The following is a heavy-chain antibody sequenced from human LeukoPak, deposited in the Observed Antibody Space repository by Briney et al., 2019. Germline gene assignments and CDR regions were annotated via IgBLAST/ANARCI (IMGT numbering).Heavy chain of an antibody. V-gene: IGHV1-69*05. CDR3: ATALVRRYYYYYMDV. CDR1: GGTFSSYA. D-gene: IGHD2-8*02. Sequence: SAKVSCKASGGTFSSYAISWVRQAPGQGLEWMGGIIPIFGTANYAQKFQGRVTITTDESTSTAYMELSSLRSEDTAVYYCATALVRRYYYYYMDVWGKGTTVTVSS. CDR2: IIPIFGTA. J-gene: IGHJ6*03.